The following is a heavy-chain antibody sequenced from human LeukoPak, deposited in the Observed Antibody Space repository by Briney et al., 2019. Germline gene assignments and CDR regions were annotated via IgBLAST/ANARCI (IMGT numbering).Heavy chain of an antibody. D-gene: IGHD6-13*01. J-gene: IGHJ4*02. CDR2: ITAYNGNT. CDR3: TRGIAAAYPDY. CDR1: GYTFTSYG. V-gene: IGHV1-18*01. Sequence: ASVKVSCTASGYTFTSYGISWVRPAPGQGLEWMGWITAYNGNTNYAQNLQGRATMTTDTSTSTAYTELRSLGSYDAAGNYCTRGIAAAYPDYWGQGTLVTVSS.